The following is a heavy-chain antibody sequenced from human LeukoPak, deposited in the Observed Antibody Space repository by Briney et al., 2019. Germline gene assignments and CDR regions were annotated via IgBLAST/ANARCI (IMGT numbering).Heavy chain of an antibody. J-gene: IGHJ6*03. CDR1: AFSISNNY. CDR3: VRDRNEYSPGYLHYYYMDV. CDR2: IYVDGKI. V-gene: IGHV3-66*01. D-gene: IGHD4-11*01. Sequence: GGSLRLSCVVSAFSISNNYMSWVRQAPGTGLQWVSMIYVDGKIKYADPVKGRFTIARDSSKSTMYLHMTSLREEDTGVYHCVRDRNEYSPGYLHYYYMDVWGKGTTVTVSS.